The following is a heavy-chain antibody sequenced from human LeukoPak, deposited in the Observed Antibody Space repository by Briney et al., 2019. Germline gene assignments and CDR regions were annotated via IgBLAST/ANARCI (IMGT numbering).Heavy chain of an antibody. V-gene: IGHV6-1*01. J-gene: IGHJ6*03. CDR2: TYYRSKWYN. CDR3: ARVSRGYSGYAYYYYYYMDV. Sequence: SQTLSLTCAISGDSVSSNSAAWNWIRQSPSRGLEWLGRTYYRSKWYNDYAVSVKSRITINPDTSKNQFSLQLNSVTPEDTAVYYCARVSRGYSGYAYYYYYYMDVWGKGTTVTVSS. CDR1: GDSVSSNSAA. D-gene: IGHD5-12*01.